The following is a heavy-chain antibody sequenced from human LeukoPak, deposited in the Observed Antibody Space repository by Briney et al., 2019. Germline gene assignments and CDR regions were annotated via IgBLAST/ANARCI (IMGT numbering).Heavy chain of an antibody. CDR1: GFTFYSYA. CDR2: ISGSGAST. Sequence: GGSLRLSCAASGFTFYSYAMSWVRQAPGKGLEWVSAISGSGASTYYADSVKGRFTISRDNSKNTLYLQMNSLRAEDTAVYYCASGGHQLPYGMDVWGQGTTVTVSS. J-gene: IGHJ6*02. V-gene: IGHV3-23*01. D-gene: IGHD2-2*01. CDR3: ASGGHQLPYGMDV.